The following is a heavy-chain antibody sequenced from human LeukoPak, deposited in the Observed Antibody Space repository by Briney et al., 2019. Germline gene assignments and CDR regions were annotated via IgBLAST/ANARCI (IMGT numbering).Heavy chain of an antibody. CDR2: INGGGGST. V-gene: IGHV3-23*01. CDR1: GFTFSKYA. D-gene: IGHD3-22*01. J-gene: IGHJ4*02. CDR3: AKSPTYYYDSSAYRHFDY. Sequence: TGGSLRLSCGASGFTFSKYAMTWVRQAPGKGLEWVSSINGGGGSTFYAASVKGRFTISRDSSKNTLYLQMNSLRAEDTAIYYCAKSPTYYYDSSAYRHFDYWGQGTLVTVSS.